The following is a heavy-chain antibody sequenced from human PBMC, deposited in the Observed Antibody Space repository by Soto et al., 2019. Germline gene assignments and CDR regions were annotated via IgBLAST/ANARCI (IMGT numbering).Heavy chain of an antibody. D-gene: IGHD2-15*01. CDR2: IYHSGST. J-gene: IGHJ4*02. V-gene: IGHV4-4*02. CDR1: GGSISSNNW. CDR3: ARREGDWRGGSCPCYHE. Sequence: QVQLQESGPGLVKPSETLSLTCAVSGGSISSNNWWSWVRQTPGKGLEWIGEIYHSGSTNYNPSLKSRAPISLEKSKNQFSLSLTSMTAADTAVDYGARREGDWRGGSCPCYHEWGQGTLVTASS.